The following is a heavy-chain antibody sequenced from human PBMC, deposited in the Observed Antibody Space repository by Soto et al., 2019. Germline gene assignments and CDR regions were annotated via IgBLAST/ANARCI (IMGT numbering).Heavy chain of an antibody. CDR2: IYYDGST. Sequence: SETLPLTCTVPGGSIRSYYWSWIRQPPGKGLEWIAYIYYDGSTNYNPSLKGRVTISVDTSQNRFSLTLRSVTAADTAMYYCAGGSKSEYSDRLDVWGHGSPVTVSS. CDR1: GGSIRSYY. J-gene: IGHJ6*02. CDR3: AGGSKSEYSDRLDV. V-gene: IGHV4-59*01. D-gene: IGHD5-18*01.